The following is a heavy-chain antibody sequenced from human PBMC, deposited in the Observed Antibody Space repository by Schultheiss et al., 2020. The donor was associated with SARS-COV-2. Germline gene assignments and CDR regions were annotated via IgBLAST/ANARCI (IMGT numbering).Heavy chain of an antibody. Sequence: GGSLRLSCAASGFTVSSNYMSWVRQAPGKGLEWVSAISGSGGSTYYADSVKGRFTISRDNAKNSLYLQMNSLRVEDTALYYCAKDHDDYVWGSYRYSAYWGQGTLVTVSS. CDR2: ISGSGGST. J-gene: IGHJ4*02. D-gene: IGHD3-16*02. CDR3: AKDHDDYVWGSYRYSAY. CDR1: GFTVSSNY. V-gene: IGHV3-23*01.